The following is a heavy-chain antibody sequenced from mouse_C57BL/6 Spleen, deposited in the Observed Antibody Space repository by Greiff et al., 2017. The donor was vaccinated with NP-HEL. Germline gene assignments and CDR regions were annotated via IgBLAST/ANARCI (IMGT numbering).Heavy chain of an antibody. J-gene: IGHJ2*01. CDR1: GYTFTNYW. Sequence: QVQLQQSGAELVRPGTSVKMSCKASGYTFTNYWIGWAKQRPGHGLEWIGDIYPGGGYTNYNEKFKGKATLTADKSSSTAYMQFSSLTSEDSAIYYCARSELRGAYYFDYWGQGTTLTVSS. D-gene: IGHD1-1*01. CDR3: ARSELRGAYYFDY. V-gene: IGHV1-63*01. CDR2: IYPGGGYT.